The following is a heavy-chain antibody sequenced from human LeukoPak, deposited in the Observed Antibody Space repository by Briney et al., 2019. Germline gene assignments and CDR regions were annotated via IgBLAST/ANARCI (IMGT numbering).Heavy chain of an antibody. CDR1: GYTFTSYD. Sequence: ASVKVSCKASGYTFTSYDINWVRQATGQGLEWMGWMNPNSGNTGYAQKFQGRVTMTRNISISTAYMELSSLRSEDTAVYYCASGVYYDSSGYPRAFDIWGQGTMVTVSS. D-gene: IGHD3-22*01. CDR2: MNPNSGNT. J-gene: IGHJ3*02. V-gene: IGHV1-8*01. CDR3: ASGVYYDSSGYPRAFDI.